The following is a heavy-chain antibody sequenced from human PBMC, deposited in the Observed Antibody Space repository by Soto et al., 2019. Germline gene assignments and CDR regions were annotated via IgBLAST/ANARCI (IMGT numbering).Heavy chain of an antibody. CDR1: GCTFTSYY. D-gene: IGHD3-22*01. V-gene: IGHV1-46*01. CDR2: INPSGGST. CDR3: ARGRRITMIVVVITTGWFDP. J-gene: IGHJ5*02. Sequence: ASGRVSFKASGCTFTSYYMHLARPAPGQGLEWMGIINPSGGSTSYAQKFQGRVTMTRDTSTSTVYMELSSLRSEDTAVYYCARGRRITMIVVVITTGWFDPWGQGTIVTV.